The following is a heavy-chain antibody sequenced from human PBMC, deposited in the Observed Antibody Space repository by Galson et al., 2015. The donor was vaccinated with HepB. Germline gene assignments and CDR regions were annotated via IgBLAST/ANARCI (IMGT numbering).Heavy chain of an antibody. Sequence: SLRLSCAASGFTFSSYGMHWVRQAPGKGLEWVAVIWYDGSNKYYADSVKGRFTISRDNSKNTLYLQMNSLRAEDTAVYYCARAGGSSGWYRNYYYYMDVWGKGTTVTVSS. CDR1: GFTFSSYG. CDR2: IWYDGSNK. J-gene: IGHJ6*03. V-gene: IGHV3-33*01. D-gene: IGHD6-19*01. CDR3: ARAGGSSGWYRNYYYYMDV.